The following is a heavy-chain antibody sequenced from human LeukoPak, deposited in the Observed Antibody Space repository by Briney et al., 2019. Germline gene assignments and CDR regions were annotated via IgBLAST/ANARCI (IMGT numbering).Heavy chain of an antibody. Sequence: GASVKVSCKASGYTFTGYYMHWVRQAPGQGLEWMGWINPNSGGTNYAQKFQGWVTMTRDTSISTAYMELSRLRSDGTAVYYCARSYSGYDLLFDYWGQGTLVTVSS. CDR3: ARSYSGYDLLFDY. CDR2: INPNSGGT. J-gene: IGHJ4*02. V-gene: IGHV1-2*04. D-gene: IGHD5-12*01. CDR1: GYTFTGYY.